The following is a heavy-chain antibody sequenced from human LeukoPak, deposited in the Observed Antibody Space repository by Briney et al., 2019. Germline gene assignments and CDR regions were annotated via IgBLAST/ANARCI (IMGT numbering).Heavy chain of an antibody. V-gene: IGHV3-9*01. D-gene: IGHD1-14*01. CDR1: GFTLGDYA. Sequence: PGRSLRLSCAASGFTLGDYAMHWVRQAPGKGLEWVSGVSWNSGTIDYADSVKGRFTISRDNAKNSLYLQMNSLRAEDTALYYCAKDVAYNRGAFDVWGQGTMVTVSS. CDR2: VSWNSGTI. CDR3: AKDVAYNRGAFDV. J-gene: IGHJ3*01.